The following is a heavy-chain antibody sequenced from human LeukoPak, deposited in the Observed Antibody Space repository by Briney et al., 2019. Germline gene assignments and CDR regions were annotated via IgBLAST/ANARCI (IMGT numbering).Heavy chain of an antibody. CDR2: IYYSGST. CDR3: ARRQGMATSYFDS. Sequence: SETLSLTCTVSGGSISSYYWSWIRQPPGKGLEWIGYIYYSGSTNYNPSLKSRVTISVDTSKNQFSLKPSSVTAADTAVYYCARRQGMATSYFDSWGQGTLVTVSS. J-gene: IGHJ4*02. V-gene: IGHV4-59*08. CDR1: GGSISSYY. D-gene: IGHD5-24*01.